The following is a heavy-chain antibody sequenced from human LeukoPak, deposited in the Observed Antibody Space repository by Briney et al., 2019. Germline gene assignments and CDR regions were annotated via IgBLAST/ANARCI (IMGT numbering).Heavy chain of an antibody. CDR2: VNHSGGT. CDR3: AGWRYSSGWSPGQLLAFDI. Sequence: SETLSLTCAVYGGSFSDYYWSWIRQPPGKGLEWIGEVNHSGGTNYNPSLKSRLTISVDTSKNQFSLKLSSVTAADTAVYYCAGWRYSSGWSPGQLLAFDIWGQGTMVTVSS. D-gene: IGHD6-19*01. J-gene: IGHJ3*02. CDR1: GGSFSDYY. V-gene: IGHV4-34*01.